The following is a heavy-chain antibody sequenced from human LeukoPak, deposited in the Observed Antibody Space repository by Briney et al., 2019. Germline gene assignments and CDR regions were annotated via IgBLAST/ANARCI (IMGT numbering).Heavy chain of an antibody. CDR2: ISHDGSIN. CDR1: GFTFSSYA. Sequence: PGRSLRLSCAASGFTFSSYAMHWVRQAPGKGLEWVAAISHDGSINYFSDSVKGRFTISRDNSKNTLYLQVNSLRAEDTAVYYCARDRSGSYCIDYWGQGPLVTVSS. J-gene: IGHJ4*02. V-gene: IGHV3-30-3*01. D-gene: IGHD1-26*01. CDR3: ARDRSGSYCIDY.